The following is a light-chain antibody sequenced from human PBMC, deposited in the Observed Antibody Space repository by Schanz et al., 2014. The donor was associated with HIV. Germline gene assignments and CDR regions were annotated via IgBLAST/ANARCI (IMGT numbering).Light chain of an antibody. CDR2: SGN. J-gene: IGLJ2*01. V-gene: IGLV1-44*01. CDR3: QSADNSLSGVI. Sequence: QSVLTQPPSASGTPGQTVTISCSGSSSNIGSNGVNWYQQFAGTAPKLLIYSGNQRPSGVPDRFSGSKSGTSASLVITGLQAEDEADYYCQSADNSLSGVIFGGGTKLTVL. CDR1: SSNIGSNG.